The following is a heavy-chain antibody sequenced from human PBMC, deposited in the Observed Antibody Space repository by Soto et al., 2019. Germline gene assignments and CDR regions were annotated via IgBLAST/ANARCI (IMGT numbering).Heavy chain of an antibody. Sequence: QVQLQESGPGLVRPSQTLSLTCTVSGGSINSGDSYWNWIRQHPEKGLEWIGYINYRGSTFYNPSLESRTIISVDTSKNQFSLILSSVTAADTAVYYCARDAPGVAAYWGQGTLVTVSS. CDR1: GGSINSGDSY. D-gene: IGHD2-15*01. CDR2: INYRGST. V-gene: IGHV4-31*03. CDR3: ARDAPGVAAY. J-gene: IGHJ4*02.